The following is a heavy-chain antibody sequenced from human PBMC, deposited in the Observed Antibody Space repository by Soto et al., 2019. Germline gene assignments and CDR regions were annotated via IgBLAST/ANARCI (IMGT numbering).Heavy chain of an antibody. CDR1: GFIFKMYW. Sequence: PVGSLRLSCAASGFIFKMYWMHWFRQSPGKGLVWISIIYKDVTYTDYADSVRGRFTISRDNVNDTLYLQMNNLRAEDSGLYYCTRGPRPISTGTGAYWGQGTQVTVSS. CDR2: IYKDVTYT. V-gene: IGHV3-74*01. D-gene: IGHD3-10*01. J-gene: IGHJ1*01. CDR3: TRGPRPISTGTGAY.